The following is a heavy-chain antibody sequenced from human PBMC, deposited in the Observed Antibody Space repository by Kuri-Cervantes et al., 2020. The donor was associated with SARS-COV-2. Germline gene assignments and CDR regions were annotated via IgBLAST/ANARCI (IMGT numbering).Heavy chain of an antibody. V-gene: IGHV3-30*02. CDR1: GFTVSSNY. Sequence: GESLKISCAASGFTVSSNYMSWVRQAPGKGLEWVAFIRYDGSYKYYADSLRGRFTISRDNFKKTLFLQLDNLRAEDTAVYYCARLQHRDGDRSYWGQGTLVTVSS. CDR3: ARLQHRDGDRSY. CDR2: IRYDGSYK. D-gene: IGHD5-24*01. J-gene: IGHJ4*02.